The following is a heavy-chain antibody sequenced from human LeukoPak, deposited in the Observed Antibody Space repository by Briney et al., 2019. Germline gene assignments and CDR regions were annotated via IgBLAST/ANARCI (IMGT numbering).Heavy chain of an antibody. V-gene: IGHV4-59*08. CDR3: ARRNDFGI. Sequence: PSETLSLTCTVSGGSISGDHWNWIRQTPGKGLEWIGYIYYSGSTNYNPSLKSRVTISIDTSKNQFSLKLTSVIAADTAVYYCARRNDFGIWGQGTMVTVSS. J-gene: IGHJ3*02. CDR1: GGSISGDH. CDR2: IYYSGST.